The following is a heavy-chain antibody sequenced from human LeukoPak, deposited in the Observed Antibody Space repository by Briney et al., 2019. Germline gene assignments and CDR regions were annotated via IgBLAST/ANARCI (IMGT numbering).Heavy chain of an antibody. CDR1: GFTFSSYS. CDR2: ISSGSSYK. J-gene: IGHJ3*01. D-gene: IGHD3-9*01. V-gene: IGHV3-21*01. CDR3: AKKTLTGPAGSFDV. Sequence: GGSLRLSCTASGFTFSSYSMNWVRQAPGKGLEWVSSISSGSSYKYYADSVKGRFTISRDNGKNSLYPQMNSLRAEDTAVYYCAKKTLTGPAGSFDVWGQGTMVTVSS.